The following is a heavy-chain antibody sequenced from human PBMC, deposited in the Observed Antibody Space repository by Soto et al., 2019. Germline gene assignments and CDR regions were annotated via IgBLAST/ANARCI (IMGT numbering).Heavy chain of an antibody. J-gene: IGHJ6*02. CDR3: TTDRYDDSSGYYYPRYYYYGMDV. CDR1: GFTFSNAW. Sequence: PGGSLRLSCAASGFTFSNAWMSWVRQAPGKGLEWVGRIKIKTDGGTTDYAAPVKGRFTISRDDSKNTLYLQMNSLKTEDTAVYYCTTDRYDDSSGYYYPRYYYYGMDVWGQGTTVTVSS. CDR2: IKIKTDGGTT. D-gene: IGHD3-22*01. V-gene: IGHV3-15*01.